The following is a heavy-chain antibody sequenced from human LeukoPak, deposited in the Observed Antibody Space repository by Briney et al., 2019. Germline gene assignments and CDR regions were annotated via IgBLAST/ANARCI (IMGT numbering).Heavy chain of an antibody. CDR3: AKDQGWAAAGTSSHFDY. CDR2: ISGSGGST. J-gene: IGHJ4*02. V-gene: IGHV3-23*01. D-gene: IGHD6-13*01. Sequence: QPGGSLRLSCAASGFTFSSYAMSWVRQAPGKGLEWVSAISGSGGSTYYADSVKGRFTISRDNSKNTLYLQMNSLRAEDTAVYYCAKDQGWAAAGTSSHFDYWGQGTLVTVSS. CDR1: GFTFSSYA.